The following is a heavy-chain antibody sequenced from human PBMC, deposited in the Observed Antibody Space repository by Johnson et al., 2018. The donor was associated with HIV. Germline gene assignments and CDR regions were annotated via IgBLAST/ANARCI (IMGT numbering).Heavy chain of an antibody. CDR2: IRYDGTNK. V-gene: IGHV3-30*02. Sequence: QVQLVESGGGVVQPGGSLRLSCAASGFTFSSYGMHWVRQAPGKGLEWVAFIRYDGTNKYYADLVKGRFTISRDNSRNTLYLQMNLLRPEDTAVYYCASGVTARAPVFIWGQGTMVTVSS. J-gene: IGHJ3*02. CDR3: ASGVTARAPVFI. D-gene: IGHD6-6*01. CDR1: GFTFSSYG.